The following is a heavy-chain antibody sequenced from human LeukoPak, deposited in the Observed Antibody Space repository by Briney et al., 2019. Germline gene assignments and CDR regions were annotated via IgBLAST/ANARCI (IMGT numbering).Heavy chain of an antibody. CDR1: GFTFSSYA. CDR2: ISYDGSNK. V-gene: IGHV3-30-3*01. J-gene: IGHJ6*02. CDR3: ARGGTIFGVVLYYYGMDV. Sequence: GGSLRLSCAASGFTFSSYAMHWVRQAPGKGLEWVAVISYDGSNKYYADSVKGRFTISRDNSKNTLYLQMNSLRAEDTAVYYCARGGTIFGVVLYYYGMDVWGQGTTVTVSS. D-gene: IGHD3-3*01.